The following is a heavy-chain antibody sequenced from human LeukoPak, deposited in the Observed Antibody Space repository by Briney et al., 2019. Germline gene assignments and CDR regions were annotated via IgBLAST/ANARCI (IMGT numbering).Heavy chain of an antibody. Sequence: SETLSLTCAVSGYSISSGYYWGWIRQPPGKGLEWIGYIYYSGSTYYNPSLKSRVTMSVDTSKNQFSLKLSSVTAVDTAVYYCARMYSSGFPDYWGQGTLVTVSS. CDR2: IYYSGST. D-gene: IGHD6-19*01. CDR1: GYSISSGYY. V-gene: IGHV4-28*01. CDR3: ARMYSSGFPDY. J-gene: IGHJ4*02.